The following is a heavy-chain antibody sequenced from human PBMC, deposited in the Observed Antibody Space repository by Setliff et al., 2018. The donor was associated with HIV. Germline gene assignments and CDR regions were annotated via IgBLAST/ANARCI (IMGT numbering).Heavy chain of an antibody. CDR2: INANTGNP. CDR1: GYTFVKFG. D-gene: IGHD3-10*01. J-gene: IGHJ5*02. V-gene: IGHV7-4-1*02. CDR3: ARDYNYASGTYNWFDP. Sequence: ASVKVSCKTSGYTFVKFGISWVRQAPGRGLELMGWINANTGNPRYAPGFTGRFVFSLDTSATTAHLQINGLKTDDTAVYYCARDYNYASGTYNWFDPWGQGTLVTVSS.